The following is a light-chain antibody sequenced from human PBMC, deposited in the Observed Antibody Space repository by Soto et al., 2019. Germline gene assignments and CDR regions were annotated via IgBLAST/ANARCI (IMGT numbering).Light chain of an antibody. J-gene: IGKJ1*01. CDR3: QQYDSSPPT. V-gene: IGKV3-20*01. CDR2: DTS. Sequence: ENVLTQSPGTLSLSPGERATLSCRASQDIYSSYLAWYQQRSGQSPRLLIYDTSSRATGIPDRFSGSGSGTDVTLTISRLEAEDFAVYTCQQYDSSPPTFGQGTKVEIK. CDR1: QDIYSSY.